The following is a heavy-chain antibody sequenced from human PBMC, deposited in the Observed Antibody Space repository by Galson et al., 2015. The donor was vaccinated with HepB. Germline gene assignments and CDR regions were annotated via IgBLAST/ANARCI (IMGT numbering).Heavy chain of an antibody. Sequence: SLRLSCAASGFTFSSYAMHWVRQAPGKGLEWVAVISYDGSNKYYADSVKGRFTISRDNSKNTLYLQMNSLRAEDTAVYYCARDPSSGWLFDYWGQGTLVTVSS. D-gene: IGHD6-19*01. CDR2: ISYDGSNK. CDR3: ARDPSSGWLFDY. V-gene: IGHV3-30-3*01. CDR1: GFTFSSYA. J-gene: IGHJ4*02.